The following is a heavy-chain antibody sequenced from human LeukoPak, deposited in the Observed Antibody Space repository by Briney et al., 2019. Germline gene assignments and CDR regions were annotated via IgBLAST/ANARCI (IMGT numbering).Heavy chain of an antibody. CDR3: AKGVNTISCTFDY. CDR1: GFIFHEYS. V-gene: IGHV3-43*02. CDR2: ISGDGVTT. Sequence: GGSLRLPCAASGFIFHEYSMHGVRHTPGKGLEWVSLISGDGVTTYYADSVKGRFTISRDNHEDSLYLQMNRQRHEDTAFYYCAKGVNTISCTFDYWGRGNLVTVSS. D-gene: IGHD3-22*01. J-gene: IGHJ4*02.